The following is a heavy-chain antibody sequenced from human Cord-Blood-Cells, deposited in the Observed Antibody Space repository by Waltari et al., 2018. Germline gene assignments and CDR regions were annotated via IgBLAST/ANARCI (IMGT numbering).Heavy chain of an antibody. CDR2: INPNSGGT. CDR3: ARDIERAELGIGY. J-gene: IGHJ4*02. Sequence: QVQLVQSGAEVKKPGASVKVSCKASGYTFTAHYMHSVRQAPGQGREWRGWINPNSGGTNYAQKFQGRVTMTRDTSISTAYMELSRLRSDDTAVYYCARDIERAELGIGYWGQGTLVTVSS. V-gene: IGHV1-2*02. CDR1: GYTFTAHY. D-gene: IGHD7-27*01.